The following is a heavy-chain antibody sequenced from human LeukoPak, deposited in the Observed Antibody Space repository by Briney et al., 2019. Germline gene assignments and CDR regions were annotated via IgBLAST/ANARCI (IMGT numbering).Heavy chain of an antibody. J-gene: IGHJ3*02. CDR3: ARDHGVVRLGESDAFDI. Sequence: SETLSLTCTVSGGSISSYYWSWIRQPPGKGLEWIGYIYYSGSTNYNPSLKSRVTISVDTSKNQFSLKLSSVTAADTAVYYCARDHGVVRLGESDAFDIWGQGTMVTVSS. V-gene: IGHV4-59*01. CDR1: GGSISSYY. D-gene: IGHD3-16*01. CDR2: IYYSGST.